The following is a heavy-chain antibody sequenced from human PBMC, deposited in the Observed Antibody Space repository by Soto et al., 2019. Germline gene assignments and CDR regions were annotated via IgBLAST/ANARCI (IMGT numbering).Heavy chain of an antibody. V-gene: IGHV4-59*01. Sequence: SETLSLTCTVSGGSISSYYWSWIRQPPGKGLEWIGYIYYSGSTNYNPSLKSRVTISVDTSKNQFSLKLSSVTAAHTAVYSCAGGVVVGTFYMEVLGPGTTVTVS. D-gene: IGHD2-15*01. J-gene: IGHJ6*02. CDR1: GGSISSYY. CDR2: IYYSGST. CDR3: AGGVVVGTFYMEV.